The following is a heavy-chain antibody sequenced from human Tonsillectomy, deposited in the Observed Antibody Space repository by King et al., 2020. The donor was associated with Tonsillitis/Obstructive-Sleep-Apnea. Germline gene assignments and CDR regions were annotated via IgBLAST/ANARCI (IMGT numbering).Heavy chain of an antibody. Sequence: QLVQSGAEVKKPGSSVKVSCKASGGTFSSYAISWVRQAPGQGLEWMRGIIPIFGTANYAQKFQGRVTITADESTSTAYMELSSLRSEDTAVYYCASPGGCSGGSCYAGGNWFDLWGQGTLVTVSS. CDR1: GGTFSSYA. CDR2: IIPIFGTA. CDR3: ASPGGCSGGSCYAGGNWFDL. V-gene: IGHV1-69*12. J-gene: IGHJ5*02. D-gene: IGHD2-15*01.